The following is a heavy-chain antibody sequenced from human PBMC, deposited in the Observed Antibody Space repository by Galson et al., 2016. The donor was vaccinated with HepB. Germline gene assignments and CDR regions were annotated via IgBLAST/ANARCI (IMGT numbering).Heavy chain of an antibody. D-gene: IGHD3-3*01. CDR2: IGGSGTYT. CDR1: GFAFSGFA. V-gene: IGHV3-23*01. CDR3: AKERFWSGYTYFDP. Sequence: SLRFSCAASGFAFSGFAMSWVRQAPGKGLEWVSSIGGSGTYTYYADSVKGRFTISRDNSQNTLFLHMNSLRAEDTAVYYCAKERFWSGYTYFDPWGQGTLVTVSS. J-gene: IGHJ5*02.